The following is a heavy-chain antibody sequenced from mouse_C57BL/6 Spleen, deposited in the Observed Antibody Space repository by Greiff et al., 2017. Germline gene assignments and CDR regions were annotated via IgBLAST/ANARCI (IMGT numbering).Heavy chain of an antibody. CDR3: ASYYYGSSPYAMDY. CDR1: GFTFSDYY. CDR2: INYDGSST. J-gene: IGHJ4*01. V-gene: IGHV5-16*01. Sequence: DVKLVESEGGLVQPGRSMKLSCTASGFTFSDYYMAWVRQVPEKGLEWVANINYDGSSTYYLDSLKSRFIISRDNAKNILYLQMSSLKSEDTATYYCASYYYGSSPYAMDYWGQGTSVTVSS. D-gene: IGHD1-1*01.